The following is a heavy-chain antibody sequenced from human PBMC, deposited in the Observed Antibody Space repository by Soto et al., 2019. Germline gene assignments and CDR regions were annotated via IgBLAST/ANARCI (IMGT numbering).Heavy chain of an antibody. CDR3: AKDSHGYSSSWSYYYGMDV. V-gene: IGHV3-9*01. CDR2: ISWNSGSI. CDR1: GFTFDDYA. Sequence: SLRLSCAASGFTFDDYAMHWVRQAPGKGLEWVSGISWNSGSIGYADSVKGRFTISRDNAKNSLYLQMNSLRAEDTALYYCAKDSHGYSSSWSYYYGMDVWGQGTTVTVSS. D-gene: IGHD6-13*01. J-gene: IGHJ6*02.